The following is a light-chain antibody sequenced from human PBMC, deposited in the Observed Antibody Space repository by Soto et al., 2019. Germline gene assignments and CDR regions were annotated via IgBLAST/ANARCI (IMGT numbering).Light chain of an antibody. J-gene: IGKJ4*01. CDR3: QQSGLT. CDR1: QSISSW. Sequence: DIQMTQSPSTLSASVGDRVTITCRASQSISSWLAWYQQKPGKDPKLLIYDASSLESGVPSRFSGSGSGTEFTLTTRSLQPDDFATYYCQQSGLTYCGGTKV. V-gene: IGKV1-5*01. CDR2: DAS.